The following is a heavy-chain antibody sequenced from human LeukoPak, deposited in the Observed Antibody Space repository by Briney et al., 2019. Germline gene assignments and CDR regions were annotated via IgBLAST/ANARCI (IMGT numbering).Heavy chain of an antibody. V-gene: IGHV4-61*02. CDR2: IYTSGST. CDR1: GGSISSGSYY. J-gene: IGHJ3*02. CDR3: ARDYRGSYYYAFDI. D-gene: IGHD1-26*01. Sequence: SQTLSLTCTVSGGSISSGSYYWSWIRQPAGKGLEWIGRIYTSGSTNYNPSLKSRVTISVDTSKNQFSLKLSSVTAADTAVYYCARDYRGSYYYAFDIWGQGTMVTVSS.